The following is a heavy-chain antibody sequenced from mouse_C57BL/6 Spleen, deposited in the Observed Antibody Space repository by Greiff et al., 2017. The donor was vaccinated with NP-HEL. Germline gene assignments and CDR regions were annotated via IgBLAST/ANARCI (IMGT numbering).Heavy chain of an antibody. J-gene: IGHJ1*03. CDR1: GYTFTSYW. CDR2: IHPNSGST. CDR3: ARGRYSNVWYCDV. D-gene: IGHD2-5*01. V-gene: IGHV1-64*01. Sequence: QVQLQQPGAELVKPGASVKLSCKASGYTFTSYWMHWVKQRPGQGLEWIGMIHPNSGSTNYDEKFKSKATLTVDKSSSTAYMQLSSLTSEDAAVYYCARGRYSNVWYCDVWGTGTTVTVSS.